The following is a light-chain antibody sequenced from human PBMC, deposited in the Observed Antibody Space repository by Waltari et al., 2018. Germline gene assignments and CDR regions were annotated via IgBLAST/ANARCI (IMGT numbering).Light chain of an antibody. CDR2: RAA. V-gene: IGKV3D-15*01. CDR1: PSVGTN. J-gene: IGKJ1*01. CDR3: QQYNDWPRT. Sequence: EIVLTQSPATLSVSPGARVTLSCRASPSVGTNLAWYQHSPGRAPSPLVYRAATRASYIPARFSASGSGTEFTLSISTLQSEDSAVFYCQQYNDWPRTFGQGTKVEIK.